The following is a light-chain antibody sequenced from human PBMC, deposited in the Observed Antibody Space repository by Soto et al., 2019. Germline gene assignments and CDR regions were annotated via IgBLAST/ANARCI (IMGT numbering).Light chain of an antibody. V-gene: IGKV3-20*01. CDR2: GAS. J-gene: IGKJ1*01. Sequence: EIVLTQSPGTLSLSPGERATLSCRASQSVSSSYLAWYQQKPGQAPRLLIYGASIRATGIPDRFSGSGSGTAFTLPTNILEQGDFAVYYCQQYCNSPPWTFGQGTKVEIK. CDR3: QQYCNSPPWT. CDR1: QSVSSSY.